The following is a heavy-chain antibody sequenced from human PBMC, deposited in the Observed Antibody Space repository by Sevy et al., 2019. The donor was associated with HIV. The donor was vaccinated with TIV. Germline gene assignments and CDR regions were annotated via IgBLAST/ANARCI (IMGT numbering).Heavy chain of an antibody. CDR2: TYYRSKCYN. V-gene: IGHV6-1*01. CDR1: GDSVSSNSAA. CDR3: ASCIPYCSSSRAFVY. Sequence: SQTLSLTCAISGDSVSSNSAAWNWIRQSPSRGLEWLGRTYYRSKCYNDYAVSVKSRITINPDTSKNHFSLQLNSVTPEDTAVYYCASCIPYCSSSRAFVYWGQGTLVTVSS. D-gene: IGHD2-2*01. J-gene: IGHJ4*02.